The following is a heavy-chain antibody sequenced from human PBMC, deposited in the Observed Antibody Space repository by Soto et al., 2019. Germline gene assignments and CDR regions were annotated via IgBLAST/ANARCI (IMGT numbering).Heavy chain of an antibody. D-gene: IGHD3-3*01. Sequence: EVKLLESGGGLAQPGGSLRLSCVGSGFTFDSYAISWVRQAPVKGLQWISAISGNGAGTDYAHSVKGRFTISRDNSKNTVHLQMNSLRAEDTALYYCAKDTVGGYSFWSGYYSDGLDVWGQGTMVTVSS. V-gene: IGHV3-23*01. CDR2: ISGNGAGT. CDR3: AKDTVGGYSFWSGYYSDGLDV. CDR1: GFTFDSYA. J-gene: IGHJ3*01.